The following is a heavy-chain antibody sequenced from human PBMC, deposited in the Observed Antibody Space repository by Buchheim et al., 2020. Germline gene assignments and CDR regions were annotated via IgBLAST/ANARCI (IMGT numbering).Heavy chain of an antibody. CDR3: ARENGRGYYGSGSYYPYYYYGMDV. D-gene: IGHD3-10*01. V-gene: IGHV1-18*01. Sequence: QVQLVQSGGEVKKPGASVKVSCKASGYTFTSYGISWVRQAPGQGLEWMGWISAYNGDTNFAQKLQGRVTMTTVTSTSKAYMELRSLRSDDTAVYYCARENGRGYYGSGSYYPYYYYGMDVWGQGTT. J-gene: IGHJ6*02. CDR2: ISAYNGDT. CDR1: GYTFTSYG.